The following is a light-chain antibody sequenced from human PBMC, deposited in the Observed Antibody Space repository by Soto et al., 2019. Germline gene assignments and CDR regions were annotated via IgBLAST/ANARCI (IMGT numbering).Light chain of an antibody. CDR1: MRDVGAYNL. CDR3: SAYTARSTLV. J-gene: IGLJ3*02. V-gene: IGLV2-14*01. Sequence: QSVLTQPASGSGSAGQSITISCSGTMRDVGAYNLVSWYQQAPGQAPNLIIYEVRNRPSGISSRFSGSRSGNTASLTISGLQSEDEGDYYCSAYTARSTLVFGGGTKVTVL. CDR2: EVR.